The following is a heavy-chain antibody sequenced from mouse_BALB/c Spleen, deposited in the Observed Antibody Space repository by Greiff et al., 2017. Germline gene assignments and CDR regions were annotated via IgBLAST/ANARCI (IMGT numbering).Heavy chain of an antibody. CDR2: ISSGSSTI. Sequence: EVQGVESGGGLVQPGGSRKLSCAASGFTFSSFGMHWVRQAPEKGLEWVAYISSGSSTIYYADTVKGRFTISRDNPKNTLFLQMTSLRSEDTAMYYCARRGKYGNRYAMDYWGQGTSVTVSS. CDR1: GFTFSSFG. J-gene: IGHJ4*01. CDR3: ARRGKYGNRYAMDY. V-gene: IGHV5-17*02. D-gene: IGHD2-10*02.